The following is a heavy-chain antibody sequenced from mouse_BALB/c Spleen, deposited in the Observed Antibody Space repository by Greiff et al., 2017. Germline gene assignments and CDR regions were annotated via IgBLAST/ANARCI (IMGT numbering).Heavy chain of an antibody. CDR1: GFTFSDYY. CDR3: AREGWDRYAMDY. J-gene: IGHJ4*01. Sequence: EVNVVESGGGLVKPGGSLKLSCAASGFTFSDYYMHWVRQTPEKRLEWVATISDGGSYTYYPDSVKGRFTISRDTAKNNLYLQMSSLKSEDTAMYYCAREGWDRYAMDYWGQGTSVTVSS. V-gene: IGHV5-4*02. D-gene: IGHD4-1*01. CDR2: ISDGGSYT.